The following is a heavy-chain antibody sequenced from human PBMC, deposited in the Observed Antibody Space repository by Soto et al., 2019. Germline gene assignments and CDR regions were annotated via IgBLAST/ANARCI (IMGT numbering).Heavy chain of an antibody. V-gene: IGHV4-31*03. CDR2: ISHRGTA. CDR1: GGSISSGAYY. J-gene: IGHJ5*02. D-gene: IGHD6-13*01. Sequence: SETLSLTCTVSGGSISSGAYYWGWIRQHPGKGLEWIGYISHRGTAYYTPSPKSRVSLSVDPSESQFSLNVTSLTAADTAVYYCARVSATGTRWFDPWGPGTLVTVSS. CDR3: ARVSATGTRWFDP.